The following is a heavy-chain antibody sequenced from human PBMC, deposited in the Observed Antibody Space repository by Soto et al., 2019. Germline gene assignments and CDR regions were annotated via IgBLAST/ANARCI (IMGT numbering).Heavy chain of an antibody. Sequence: GGSLRLSCAASGFTFSTYPMSWVRQAPGKGLEWVSGISGSGISTYYTDSVKGRFTVSRDNSKNTVFLQMNSLRDEDTAVYYCVKPPVITASYYYYDMDVWGQGTTVTVSS. CDR3: VKPPVITASYYYYDMDV. J-gene: IGHJ6*02. D-gene: IGHD4-4*01. CDR2: ISGSGIST. CDR1: GFTFSTYP. V-gene: IGHV3-23*01.